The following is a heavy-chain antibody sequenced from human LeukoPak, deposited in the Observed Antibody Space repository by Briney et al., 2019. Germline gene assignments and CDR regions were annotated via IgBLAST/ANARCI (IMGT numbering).Heavy chain of an antibody. J-gene: IGHJ4*02. D-gene: IGHD5-18*01. V-gene: IGHV1-2*02. CDR2: INPNSGGT. CDR3: ARGTGEGYSYGRYYFDY. CDR1: GYTFTGYY. Sequence: ASVKVSCKASGYTFTGYYMHWVRQAPGQGLEWMGWINPNSGGTNYAQKFQGRVTMTRDTSISTAYMELSRLRSDDTAVYYCARGTGEGYSYGRYYFDYRGQGTLVTVSS.